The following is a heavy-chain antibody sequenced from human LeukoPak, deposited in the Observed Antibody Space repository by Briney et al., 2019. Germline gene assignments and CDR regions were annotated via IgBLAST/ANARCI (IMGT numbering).Heavy chain of an antibody. CDR3: ARGVRYYDILTGYTYYYYMDV. CDR1: GYTFTGYY. D-gene: IGHD3-9*01. V-gene: IGHV1-2*02. CDR2: INPNSGGT. Sequence: GASVKVSCKASGYTFTGYYMHWVRQAPGQGLEWMGWINPNSGGTNYAQKFQGRVTMTRDTSISTAYMELSRLRSDDTAVYYCARGVRYYDILTGYTYYYYMDVWGKGTTVTISS. J-gene: IGHJ6*03.